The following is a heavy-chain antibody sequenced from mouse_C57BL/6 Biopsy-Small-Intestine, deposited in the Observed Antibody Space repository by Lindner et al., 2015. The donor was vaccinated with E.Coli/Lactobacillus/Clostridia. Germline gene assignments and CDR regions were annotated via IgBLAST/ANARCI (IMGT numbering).Heavy chain of an antibody. D-gene: IGHD2-3*01. CDR3: ATYDGYWAWFAY. J-gene: IGHJ3*01. Sequence: VQLQESGPELVKPGASVKIACKASGYSFTAYFMNWVKQSHGKSLEWIGHINPYNGDTFYNQKFKGKATLTVDKSSNTVHMELRSLTSEDSAVYYCATYDGYWAWFAYWGQGTLVTVST. CDR1: GYSFTAYF. V-gene: IGHV1-20*01. CDR2: INPYNGDT.